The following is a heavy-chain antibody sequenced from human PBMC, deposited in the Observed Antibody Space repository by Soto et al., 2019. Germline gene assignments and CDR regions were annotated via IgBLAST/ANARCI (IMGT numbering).Heavy chain of an antibody. D-gene: IGHD2-21*02. Sequence: GGSLRLSCAASGFTVSSNYMSWVRQAPGQGLVWVSRIHSDGSSTTYADSVRGRFTISRDNAKNTLYLQMNSLRAEDTAVYYCARGDRGAFDLWGQGTMVTVSS. CDR3: ARGDRGAFDL. V-gene: IGHV3-74*01. J-gene: IGHJ3*01. CDR1: GFTVSSNY. CDR2: IHSDGSST.